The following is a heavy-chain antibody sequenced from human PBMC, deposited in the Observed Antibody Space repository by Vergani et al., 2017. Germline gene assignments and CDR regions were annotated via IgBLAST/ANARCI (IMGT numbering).Heavy chain of an antibody. CDR1: GFTFSSYS. Sequence: EVQLVESGGGLVKPGGSLRLSCAASGFTFSSYSMNWVRQAPGKGLEWVSSISSSSSYIYYADSVKGRFTISRDNAKNSLYLQMNILRAEDTAVYYCARERGITGTPGDYGMDVWGQGTTVTVSS. CDR3: ARERGITGTPGDYGMDV. V-gene: IGHV3-21*01. J-gene: IGHJ6*02. D-gene: IGHD1/OR15-1a*01. CDR2: ISSSSSYI.